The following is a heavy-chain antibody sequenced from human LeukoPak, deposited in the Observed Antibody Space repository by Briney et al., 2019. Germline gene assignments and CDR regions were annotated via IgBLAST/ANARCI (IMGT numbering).Heavy chain of an antibody. CDR3: ARDKEVGATTAFDI. J-gene: IGHJ3*02. CDR2: INWNGGST. CDR1: GFTFDDYG. Sequence: GGSLRLSCAASGFTFDDYGMSWVRQAPGKGLEWVSGINWNGGSTGYADSVKGRFTISRDNAKNSLNLQMNSLRAEDTALYYCARDKEVGATTAFDIWGQGTMVTVSS. V-gene: IGHV3-20*04. D-gene: IGHD1-26*01.